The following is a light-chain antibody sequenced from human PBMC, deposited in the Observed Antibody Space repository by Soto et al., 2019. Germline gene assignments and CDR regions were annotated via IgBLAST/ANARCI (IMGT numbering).Light chain of an antibody. CDR1: QSVSSY. J-gene: IGKJ4*01. CDR2: DAS. Sequence: ETVLTQSPATLSLSPGERATVSCRASQSVSSYLAWYQQKPGQAPRLLIYDASNSATGIPARFSGSGSGTDFTLTISSLEPEEFAVYYCQQRSNWPLTFGGGTKVEIK. V-gene: IGKV3-11*01. CDR3: QQRSNWPLT.